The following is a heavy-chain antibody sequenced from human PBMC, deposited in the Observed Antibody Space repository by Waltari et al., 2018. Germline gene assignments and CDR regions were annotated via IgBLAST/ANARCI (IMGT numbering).Heavy chain of an antibody. CDR3: TKDPKVGAGYFDY. CDR1: GFTFSSYG. D-gene: IGHD1-26*01. Sequence: QVQLVESGGGVVQPGGSLRLSCAASGFTFSSYGMHWVRQAPGKGLEWVAFIRYDGSNKYYADSVKGRFTISRDNSKNTLYLQMNSLRAEDTAVYYCTKDPKVGAGYFDYWVQGTLVTVSS. CDR2: IRYDGSNK. V-gene: IGHV3-30*02. J-gene: IGHJ4*02.